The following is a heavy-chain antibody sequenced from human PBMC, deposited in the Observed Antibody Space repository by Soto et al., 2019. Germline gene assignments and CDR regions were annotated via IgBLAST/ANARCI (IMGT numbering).Heavy chain of an antibody. D-gene: IGHD3-9*01. V-gene: IGHV3-23*01. CDR1: GFTFSSYA. CDR3: AKVHHDILTGYIY. CDR2: ISGSGGST. J-gene: IGHJ4*02. Sequence: EVQLLESGGGLVQPGGSLRLSCAASGFTFSSYAMSWVRQAPGKGLEWVSAISGSGGSTYYADSVKGRVTISRDNSKNTLYLQMNSLRAEDTAVYYCAKVHHDILTGYIYWGQGTLVTVSS.